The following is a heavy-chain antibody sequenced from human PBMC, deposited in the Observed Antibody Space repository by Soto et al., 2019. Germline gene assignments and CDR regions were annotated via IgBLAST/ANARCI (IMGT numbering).Heavy chain of an antibody. CDR2: INVATGNT. D-gene: IGHD2-2*01. Sequence: QVQVVQSGAEVKKPGASVKISCKASGRGISRYAMHWVRQAPGQSLEWMGWINVATGNTKYSEKFHGKVTITLDTSARSANMEVSSLRAEDTAVYYCATYCSSTSCDHVEYYGADVWGQGTTVTVSS. CDR1: GRGISRYA. CDR3: ATYCSSTSCDHVEYYGADV. V-gene: IGHV1-3*01. J-gene: IGHJ6*02.